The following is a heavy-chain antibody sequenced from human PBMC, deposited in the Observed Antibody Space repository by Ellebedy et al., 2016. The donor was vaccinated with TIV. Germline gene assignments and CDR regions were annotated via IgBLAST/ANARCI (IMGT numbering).Heavy chain of an antibody. CDR3: AHRGLDSSSWYGNWFDP. J-gene: IGHJ5*02. D-gene: IGHD6-13*01. CDR2: IDWDDDK. Sequence: SGPTLVKPTQTLTLTCTFSGFPPSTSGMRVSWIRQPPGKALEWLARIDWDDDKFYSTSLKTRLTITKDTSKNQVVLTMTNMDPVDTATYYCAHRGLDSSSWYGNWFDPWGQGTLVTVSS. V-gene: IGHV2-70*12. CDR1: GFPPSTSGMR.